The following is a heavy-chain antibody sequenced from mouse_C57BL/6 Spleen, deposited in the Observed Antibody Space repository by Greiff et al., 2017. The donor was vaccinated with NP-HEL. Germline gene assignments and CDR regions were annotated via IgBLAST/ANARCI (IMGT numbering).Heavy chain of an antibody. V-gene: IGHV1-4*01. CDR1: GYTFTSYT. Sequence: QVQLQQSGAELARPGASVKMSCKASGYTFTSYTMHWVKQRPGQGLEWIGYINPSSGYTKYNQKFKDKATLTADKSSSTAYMQLSSLTSEDSAVYYCARTGYSNYEQNWYFDVWGTGTTVTVSS. CDR3: ARTGYSNYEQNWYFDV. D-gene: IGHD2-5*01. CDR2: INPSSGYT. J-gene: IGHJ1*03.